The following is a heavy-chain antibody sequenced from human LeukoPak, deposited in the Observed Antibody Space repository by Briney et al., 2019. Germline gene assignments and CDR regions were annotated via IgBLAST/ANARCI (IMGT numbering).Heavy chain of an antibody. CDR1: GDSVSSNSAA. CDR2: TYYKSKWYK. CDR3: ARGGPWDLPIGKFDY. Sequence: QTLSLTCDISGDSVSSNSAAWNWIRQSPSRGLEWLGRTYYKSKWYKDYAGSVNSRITINPDTSKNQFSLQLNSVTPEDTAVYYCARGGPWDLPIGKFDYWGQGTLVTVSS. J-gene: IGHJ4*02. V-gene: IGHV6-1*01. D-gene: IGHD1-26*01.